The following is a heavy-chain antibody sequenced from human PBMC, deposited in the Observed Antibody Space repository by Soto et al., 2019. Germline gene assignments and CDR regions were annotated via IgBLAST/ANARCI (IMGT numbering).Heavy chain of an antibody. V-gene: IGHV3-23*01. Sequence: GGSLRLSCAASGFTFSNYAMSWVRQAPGKGLGWVSAMSGSGGTKYHADSVKGRFTISRDNSKNTLYLQMNNLRAEDTAVYYCARDTRYCSSTNCYLVYWGQGTLVTVSS. CDR2: MSGSGGTK. CDR3: ARDTRYCSSTNCYLVY. CDR1: GFTFSNYA. J-gene: IGHJ4*02. D-gene: IGHD2-2*01.